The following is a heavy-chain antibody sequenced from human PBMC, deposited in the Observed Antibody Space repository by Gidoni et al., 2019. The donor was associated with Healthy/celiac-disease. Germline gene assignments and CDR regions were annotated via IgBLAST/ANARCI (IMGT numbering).Heavy chain of an antibody. V-gene: IGHV1-69*06. CDR3: ASHRINSGSYFDPYNWFDP. J-gene: IGHJ5*02. CDR1: GGTFSSYA. Sequence: QVQLVQSGAEVKKPGSSVKVSCKASGGTFSSYAISWVRQAPGQGLEWMGGIIPIFGTANYAQKFQGRVTITAYKSTSTAYMELSSLRSEDTAVYYCASHRINSGSYFDPYNWFDPWGQGTLVTVSS. CDR2: IIPIFGTA. D-gene: IGHD1-26*01.